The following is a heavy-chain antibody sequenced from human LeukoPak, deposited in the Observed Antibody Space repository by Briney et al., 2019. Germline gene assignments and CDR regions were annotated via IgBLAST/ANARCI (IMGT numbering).Heavy chain of an antibody. V-gene: IGHV3-30*18. CDR2: ISYDGNID. J-gene: IGHJ4*02. Sequence: GWSLRLSCSASGFTFKNFGMHWVRQAPGKGLEWVAVISYDGNIDYYADSVRGRFTISRDNSKKTLYLQMNSLRTEDTAVYYCAKGAADYQDYYFDSWGQGTLVTVSS. CDR1: GFTFKNFG. D-gene: IGHD4-11*01. CDR3: AKGAADYQDYYFDS.